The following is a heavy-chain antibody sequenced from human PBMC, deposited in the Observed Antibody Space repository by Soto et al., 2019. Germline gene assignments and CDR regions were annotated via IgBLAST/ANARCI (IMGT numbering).Heavy chain of an antibody. CDR3: ARDSSGFHWYFDL. CDR2: IYYSGST. J-gene: IGHJ2*01. D-gene: IGHD6-19*01. CDR1: GGSISSGGYY. Sequence: PSETLSLTCTVSGGSISSGGYYWSWIRQHPGKGLEWIGYIYYSGSTYYNPSLKSRIAITPDTSKNQLSLQLSSVTPEDTAVYFCARDSSGFHWYFDLWGRGALVTVSS. V-gene: IGHV4-31*03.